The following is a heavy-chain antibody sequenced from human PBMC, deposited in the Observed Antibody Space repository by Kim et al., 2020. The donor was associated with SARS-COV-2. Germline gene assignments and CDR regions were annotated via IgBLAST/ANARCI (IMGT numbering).Heavy chain of an antibody. CDR3: ASGHCGGGTCYYQFDY. D-gene: IGHD2-21*01. CDR2: IYYSGRT. J-gene: IGHJ4*01. CDR1: GDSMAIYY. V-gene: IGHV4-59*13. Sequence: SETLSLTCNVSGDSMAIYYWNWLRQPPGKGLEWIGHIYYSGRTVYNPSLKSRATFSVDTSKNQFFLSLTSVTAADTALYYCASGHCGGGTCYYQFDYWG.